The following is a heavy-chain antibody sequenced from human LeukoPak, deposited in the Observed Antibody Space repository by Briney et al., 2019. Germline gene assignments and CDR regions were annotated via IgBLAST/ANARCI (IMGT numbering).Heavy chain of an antibody. Sequence: GGSLRLSCAGSGFTFSSYWMHWVRQAPGKGLVWVSRINSDGSSTSYADSVKGRFTISRDNAKNTLYLQMNSLRAEDTAVYYCARDTSPYSNSGDNWFDPWGQGTLVTVSS. D-gene: IGHD4-11*01. J-gene: IGHJ5*02. V-gene: IGHV3-74*01. CDR1: GFTFSSYW. CDR2: INSDGSST. CDR3: ARDTSPYSNSGDNWFDP.